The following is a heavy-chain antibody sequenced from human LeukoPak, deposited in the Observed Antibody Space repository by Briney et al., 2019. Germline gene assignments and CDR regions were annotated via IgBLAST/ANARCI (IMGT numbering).Heavy chain of an antibody. CDR2: IYHSGST. CDR3: ARRDTAMVIDY. V-gene: IGHV4-38-2*02. CDR1: GYSISSGYY. Sequence: LETLSLTCTVSGYSISSGYYWGWIRQPPGKGLEWIGSIYHSGSTYYNPSLKSRVTISVDTSKNQFSLKLSSVTAADTAVYYCARRDTAMVIDYWGQGTLVTVSS. J-gene: IGHJ4*02. D-gene: IGHD5-18*01.